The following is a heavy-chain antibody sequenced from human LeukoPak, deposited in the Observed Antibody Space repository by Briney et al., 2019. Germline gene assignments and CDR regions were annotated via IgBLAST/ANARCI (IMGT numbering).Heavy chain of an antibody. J-gene: IGHJ4*02. CDR1: GYTFTSYY. Sequence: GASVKVSCKVSGYTFTSYYMHWVRQAPGQGLEWMGIINPSGGSTSYAQKFQGRVTMTRDTSTSTVYMELSSLRSEDTAVYYCARESPKWFGELLRPFDYWGQGTLVTVSS. V-gene: IGHV1-46*03. CDR2: INPSGGST. CDR3: ARESPKWFGELLRPFDY. D-gene: IGHD3-10*01.